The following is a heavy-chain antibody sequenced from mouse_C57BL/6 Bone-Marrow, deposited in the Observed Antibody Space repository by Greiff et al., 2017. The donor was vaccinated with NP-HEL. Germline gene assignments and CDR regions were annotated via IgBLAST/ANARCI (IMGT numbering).Heavy chain of an antibody. CDR1: GFTFSDYY. D-gene: IGHD2-4*01. CDR2: INYDGSST. J-gene: IGHJ4*01. CDR3: AREGGLRRRTYAMDY. V-gene: IGHV5-16*01. Sequence: EVKLMESEGGLVQPGSSMKLSCTTSGFTFSDYYMAWVRQVQEKGLAWVANINYDGSSTYYLDSLKSRFIISRDNAKNILYLQMSSLQSENTATYYCAREGGLRRRTYAMDYWGQGTSVTVSS.